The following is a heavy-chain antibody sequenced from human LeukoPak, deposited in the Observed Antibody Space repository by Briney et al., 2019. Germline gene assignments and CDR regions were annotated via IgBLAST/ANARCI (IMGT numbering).Heavy chain of an antibody. Sequence: ASVKVSCMASGYTFTSYDINWVRQATGQGLEWMGWMNPNSGNTGYAQKFQGRVTMTRSTSISTAYMELSSVRFEDTAVYYCTRSVRNGHIDYWGQGTLVTVSS. D-gene: IGHD2-21*01. CDR3: TRSVRNGHIDY. V-gene: IGHV1-8*01. CDR1: GYTFTSYD. CDR2: MNPNSGNT. J-gene: IGHJ4*02.